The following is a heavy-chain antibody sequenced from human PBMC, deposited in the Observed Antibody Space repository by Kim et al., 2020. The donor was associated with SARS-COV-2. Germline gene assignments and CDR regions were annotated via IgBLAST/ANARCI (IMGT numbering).Heavy chain of an antibody. Sequence: EDSVKGQVALSRDNSKNTLYLQRNSLRAEETAVYYCTRTVVRGVIWGFDYWGQGTLVTVSS. J-gene: IGHJ4*02. V-gene: IGHV3-33*01. CDR3: TRTVVRGVIWGFDY. D-gene: IGHD3-10*01.